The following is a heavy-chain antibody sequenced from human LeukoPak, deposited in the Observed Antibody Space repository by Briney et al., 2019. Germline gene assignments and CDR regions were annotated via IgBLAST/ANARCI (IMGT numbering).Heavy chain of an antibody. CDR3: ARSMYSSAWYNDY. D-gene: IGHD6-19*01. Sequence: SETLSLTCAVYGGSFSGYYWSWIRQPPGKGLEWIGEINHSGSTNYNPSLKSRVTISVDTSKNQFSLKLSSVTAADTAVYYCARSMYSSAWYNDYWGQGTLVTVSS. V-gene: IGHV4-34*01. J-gene: IGHJ4*02. CDR2: INHSGST. CDR1: GGSFSGYY.